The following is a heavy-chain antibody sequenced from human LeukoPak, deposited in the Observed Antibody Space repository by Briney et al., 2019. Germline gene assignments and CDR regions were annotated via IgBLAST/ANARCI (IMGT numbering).Heavy chain of an antibody. CDR3: AKDFSSASYTYYYYYMDV. Sequence: PSETLSLTCTVSSGSISTSNYYWGWVRQPPGKALEWIGNIFYSGSTYYSPSLKSRVTISLDTSRNQFSLKVSSVTAADTAIYYCAKDFSSASYTYYYYYMDVWGKGTTVTVSS. CDR1: SGSISTSNYY. V-gene: IGHV4-39*07. CDR2: IFYSGST. D-gene: IGHD6-25*01. J-gene: IGHJ6*03.